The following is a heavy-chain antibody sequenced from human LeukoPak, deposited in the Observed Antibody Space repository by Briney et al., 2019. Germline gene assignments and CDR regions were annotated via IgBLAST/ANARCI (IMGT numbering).Heavy chain of an antibody. V-gene: IGHV4-39*01. CDR2: IYYSGST. D-gene: IGHD3-10*01. J-gene: IGHJ4*02. CDR3: ASTWRYGSGMGYFDY. Sequence: SETLSLTCTVSGGSISSSSYYWGWIRQPPGKGLEWIGSIYYSGSTYYNPSLKSRVTISVDTSKNQFSLKLSSVTAADTAVYYCASTWRYGSGMGYFDYWGQGTLVTVSS. CDR1: GGSISSSSYY.